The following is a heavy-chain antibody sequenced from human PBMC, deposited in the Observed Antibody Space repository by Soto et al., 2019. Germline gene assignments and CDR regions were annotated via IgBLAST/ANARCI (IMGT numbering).Heavy chain of an antibody. CDR1: GFTFFAYW. CDR3: AKEVDSGDYAGLNWFAS. Sequence: EVQLVESGGGLVQPGGYLRLSCAASGFTFFAYWIHWVRQVPGKGLVWVSRINSDGSHTRYADSVRCRFTISRDNSKNTLYLQTNSLPAEDTAVYYCAKEVDSGDYAGLNWFASLGQRSLVTV. D-gene: IGHD4-17*01. V-gene: IGHV3-74*01. CDR2: INSDGSHT. J-gene: IGHJ5*01.